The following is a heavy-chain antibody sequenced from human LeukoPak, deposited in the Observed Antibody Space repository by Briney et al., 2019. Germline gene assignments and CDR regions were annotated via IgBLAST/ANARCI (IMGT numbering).Heavy chain of an antibody. Sequence: ASVKVSCKVSGYTLTELSMHWVRQAPGKGLEWMGGFDPEDGETIYAQKFQGRVTMTEDTSTDTAYMELRSLISDDTAVYYCVRDLQGYENAFDPWGQGTLVTVSS. CDR3: VRDLQGYENAFDP. V-gene: IGHV1-24*01. D-gene: IGHD5-12*01. CDR1: GYTLTELS. CDR2: FDPEDGET. J-gene: IGHJ5*02.